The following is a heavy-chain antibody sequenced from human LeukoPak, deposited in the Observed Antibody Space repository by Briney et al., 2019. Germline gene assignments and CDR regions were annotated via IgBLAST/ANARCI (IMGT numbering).Heavy chain of an antibody. D-gene: IGHD5-12*01. CDR2: IYYSGST. Sequence: SETLSLTCTVSGGSISSYYWSWIRQPPGKGLEWIGCIYYSGSTNYNPSLKSRVTISVDTSKNQLSLKLSSVTAADTAVYYCARNGRQVATSYYYFDYWGQGTLVTVSS. CDR3: ARNGRQVATSYYYFDY. CDR1: GGSISSYY. J-gene: IGHJ4*02. V-gene: IGHV4-59*01.